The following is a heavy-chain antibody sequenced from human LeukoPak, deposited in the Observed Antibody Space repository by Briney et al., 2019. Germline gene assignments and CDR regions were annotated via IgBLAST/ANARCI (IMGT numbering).Heavy chain of an antibody. CDR1: GGTFSSYT. D-gene: IGHD3-22*01. CDR2: VIPIFGTT. V-gene: IGHV1-69*06. J-gene: IGHJ3*02. Sequence: SVNLSCKASGGTFSSYTISWVRQAPGPGLEWMGGVIPIFGTTNYAQRFQGRVTITADKSTGTVYMELSSLRSEDTAVYYCARELPNYYESSGLDAFDIWGQGTMVTVSS. CDR3: ARELPNYYESSGLDAFDI.